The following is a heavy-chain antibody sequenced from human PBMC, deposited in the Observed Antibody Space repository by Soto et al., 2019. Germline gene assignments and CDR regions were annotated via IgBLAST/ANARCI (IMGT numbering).Heavy chain of an antibody. CDR2: IYHSVSA. CDR1: GGSISSSNW. D-gene: IGHD2-21*02. J-gene: IGHJ4*02. V-gene: IGHV4-4*02. Sequence: SETLSLTCAVSGGSISSSNWWSWVRQPPGKGLEWIGEIYHSVSATYNPSLKSRVSISMDTPENRISLKLDSVTAADAGVYFCARDGMTTGDTWGPGTLVTVSS. CDR3: ARDGMTTGDT.